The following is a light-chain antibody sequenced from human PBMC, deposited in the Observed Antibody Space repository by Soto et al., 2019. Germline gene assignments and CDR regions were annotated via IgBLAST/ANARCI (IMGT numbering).Light chain of an antibody. V-gene: IGKV3-20*01. CDR2: GAS. CDR3: QQYVTSPRT. Sequence: EVVLTQSPDTLSLSPGETATLSCRASQSLRATYVAWYQQRPGQAPRLLIYGASFRATGIPARFSGRGSGTDFTLSISRLEAEDCAGYYGQQYVTSPRTFGQGGMVDI. CDR1: QSLRATY. J-gene: IGKJ1*01.